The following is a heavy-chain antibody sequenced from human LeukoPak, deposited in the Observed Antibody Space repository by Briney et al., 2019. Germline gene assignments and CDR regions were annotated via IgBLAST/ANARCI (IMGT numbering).Heavy chain of an antibody. V-gene: IGHV4-59*01. Sequence: SETLSLTXTVSGGSIRNYYWNWMRQPPGKGLEWIGYTSDSGGHTDYKPSLKSRVTISADTSKNQFSLKLTSATAADTAVYYCARWHSHGRYFDYWGQGALVTVSS. D-gene: IGHD2-21*01. J-gene: IGHJ4*02. CDR1: GGSIRNYY. CDR2: TSDSGGHT. CDR3: ARWHSHGRYFDY.